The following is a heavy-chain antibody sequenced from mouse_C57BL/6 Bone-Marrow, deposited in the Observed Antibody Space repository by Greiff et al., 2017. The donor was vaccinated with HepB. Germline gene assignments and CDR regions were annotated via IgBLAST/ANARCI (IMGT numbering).Heavy chain of an antibody. CDR3: AYCDWFAY. CDR1: GYSITSGYY. CDR2: ISYDGSN. D-gene: IGHD2-1*01. Sequence: EVQLQESGPGLVKPSQSLSLTCSVTGYSITSGYYWNWIRQFPGNKLEWMGYISYDGSNNYNPYLKNRISITRDTSKNQFFLKLNSVTTEDTAAYYSAYCDWFAYWGQGTLVTVSA. J-gene: IGHJ3*01. V-gene: IGHV3-6*01.